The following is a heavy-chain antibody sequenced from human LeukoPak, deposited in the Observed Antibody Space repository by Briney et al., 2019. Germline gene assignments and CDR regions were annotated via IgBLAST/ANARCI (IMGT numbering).Heavy chain of an antibody. CDR2: ISSSSSYI. D-gene: IGHD3-10*01. Sequence: PGGSLRLSCAASGFTFSSYSMNWVRQAPGKGLEWVSSISSSSSYIYYADSVKGRFTISRDNAKNSLYLQMNSLRAEDTAVYYCARHYYGSGSYFDYWGQGALVPASS. CDR1: GFTFSSYS. J-gene: IGHJ4*02. V-gene: IGHV3-21*01. CDR3: ARHYYGSGSYFDY.